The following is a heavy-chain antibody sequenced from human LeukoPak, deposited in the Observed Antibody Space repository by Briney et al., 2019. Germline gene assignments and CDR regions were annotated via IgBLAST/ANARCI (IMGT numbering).Heavy chain of an antibody. D-gene: IGHD1-26*01. V-gene: IGHV3-23*01. Sequence: GGSLRLSCAASGFTFSIYAMNWVRQAPGKGLEWVSVIGGSADSADYADSVKGRFTISRDDSKNTLYLQMISLRSEDTAVYYCAKDSVAYNGIYDALDIWGQGTMVTVSS. CDR2: IGGSADSA. CDR1: GFTFSIYA. CDR3: AKDSVAYNGIYDALDI. J-gene: IGHJ3*02.